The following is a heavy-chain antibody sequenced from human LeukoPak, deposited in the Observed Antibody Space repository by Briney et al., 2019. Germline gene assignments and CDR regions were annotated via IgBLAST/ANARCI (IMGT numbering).Heavy chain of an antibody. J-gene: IGHJ6*03. CDR1: GGSFSGYY. Sequence: SETLSLTCAVYGGSFSGYYWSWIRQPPGKGLEWIGEINHSGSTNYNPSLKSRVTISVDTSKNQFSLKLSSVTAADTAVYYCARASYSGYDYYYYYYMDVWGKGTTVTVSS. CDR2: INHSGST. V-gene: IGHV4-34*01. CDR3: ARASYSGYDYYYYYYMDV. D-gene: IGHD5-12*01.